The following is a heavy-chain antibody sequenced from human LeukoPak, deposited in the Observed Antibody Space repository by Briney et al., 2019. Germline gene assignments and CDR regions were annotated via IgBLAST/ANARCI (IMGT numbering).Heavy chain of an antibody. CDR2: IFYSGST. CDR1: GGSISRYY. V-gene: IGHV4-59*01. D-gene: IGHD2-2*01. CDR3: ARDADTSSHFDY. Sequence: SETLSLTCAVSGGSISRYYWSWIRQPPGKGLEWLGYIFYSGSTNYNPSLKSRVTISVDTSKNQFSLKLSSVTAADTAVYYCARDADTSSHFDYWGQGTLVTVSS. J-gene: IGHJ4*02.